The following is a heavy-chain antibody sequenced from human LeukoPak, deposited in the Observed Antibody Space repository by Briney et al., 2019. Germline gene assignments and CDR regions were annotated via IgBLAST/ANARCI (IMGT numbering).Heavy chain of an antibody. D-gene: IGHD3-9*01. CDR3: TRAERYFVSMDV. Sequence: GGSLRLSCAASEFSFNNFAMYWVRQAPGKGLEWLAVISYDGSITYYADSVKGRFTISRDNAKNTLYLQMNSLRVEDTAVYSCTRAERYFVSMDVWGQGTTVTVSS. CDR1: EFSFNNFA. CDR2: ISYDGSIT. V-gene: IGHV3-30-3*01. J-gene: IGHJ6*02.